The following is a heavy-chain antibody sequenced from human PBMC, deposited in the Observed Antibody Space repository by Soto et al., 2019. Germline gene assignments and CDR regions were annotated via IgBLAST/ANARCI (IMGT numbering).Heavy chain of an antibody. D-gene: IGHD2-21*01. J-gene: IGHJ4*02. Sequence: EVQLVDSGGGLVKPGGSLTLSCAASGFTFTNAWMSWVRQAPGKGLEWVGRIKSKTDGETTDYAAPVKGRFTISRDDSKNTIYLQMNRLQIEDTAVYYGTLHIVVVSSVHNYFNHWGQGTLVTVSS. V-gene: IGHV3-15*01. CDR2: IKSKTDGETT. CDR3: TLHIVVVSSVHNYFNH. CDR1: GFTFTNAW.